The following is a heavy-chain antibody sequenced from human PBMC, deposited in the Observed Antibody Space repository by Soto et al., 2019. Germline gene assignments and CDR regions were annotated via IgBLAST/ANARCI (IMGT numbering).Heavy chain of an antibody. V-gene: IGHV3-9*01. Sequence: VQVVASGGALVQPGRSLRLSFAVPGFGLEKNVMHWFRQAPGKGLECVSTVSPTGDTVAYADSVEGRFTVSRDNAKNSLYLQMNSLKGDDTAFYYCLKDAPNGSIDDWGQGTLVTVSS. D-gene: IGHD3-10*01. J-gene: IGHJ4*02. CDR3: LKDAPNGSIDD. CDR1: GFGLEKNV. CDR2: VSPTGDTV.